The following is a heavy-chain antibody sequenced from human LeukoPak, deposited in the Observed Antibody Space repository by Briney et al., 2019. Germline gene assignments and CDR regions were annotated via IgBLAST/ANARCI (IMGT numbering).Heavy chain of an antibody. CDR3: AKGYCSSSSCYYFDY. D-gene: IGHD2-2*01. CDR1: GFTFSSFA. Sequence: GGSLRLSCEASGFTFSSFAMSWVRQAPGKGLEWVSAISGSGGSTYYADSVKGRFTISRDNFKNTLYLQMNSLRAEDTAVYYCAKGYCSSSSCYYFDYWGQGTLVTVSS. CDR2: ISGSGGST. J-gene: IGHJ4*02. V-gene: IGHV3-23*01.